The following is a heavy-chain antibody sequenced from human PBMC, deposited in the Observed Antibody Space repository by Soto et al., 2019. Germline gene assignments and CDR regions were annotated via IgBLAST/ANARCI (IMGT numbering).Heavy chain of an antibody. CDR2: IYTSGST. CDR3: ARAEGDIVVVPAAIRGGFDY. CDR1: GGSISSYY. V-gene: IGHV4-4*07. Sequence: SETLSLTCTVSGGSISSYYWSLIRQPAGKGLEWIGRIYTSGSTNYNPSLKSRVTMSVDTSKNQFSLKLSSVTAADTAVYYCARAEGDIVVVPAAIRGGFDYWGQGTLVTVS. J-gene: IGHJ4*02. D-gene: IGHD2-2*02.